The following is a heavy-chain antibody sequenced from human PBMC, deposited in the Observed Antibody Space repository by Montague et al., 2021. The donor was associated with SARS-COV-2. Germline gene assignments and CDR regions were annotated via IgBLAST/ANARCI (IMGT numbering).Heavy chain of an antibody. J-gene: IGHJ6*02. CDR3: AHSGVGYFYYGMDV. V-gene: IGHV2-5*02. Sequence: PALVKPTQTLTLTCTFSGFSLSTSGVGVGWIRQPPGKALEWLALIYWDDDKRYSPSLKSRLTITKDTSRNQVVLTMTNMDPVDTATYYCAHSGVGYFYYGMDVWGQGTTVTVSS. CDR1: GFSLSTSGVG. CDR2: IYWDDDK. D-gene: IGHD3-3*01.